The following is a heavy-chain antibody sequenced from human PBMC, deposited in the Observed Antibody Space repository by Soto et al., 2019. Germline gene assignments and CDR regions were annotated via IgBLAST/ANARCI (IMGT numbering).Heavy chain of an antibody. J-gene: IGHJ4*02. D-gene: IGHD1-1*01. V-gene: IGHV3-30*18. CDR2: ISYDGSNK. CDR3: AKDPEYQGTTKRETAPDFDD. CDR1: GFTFSSYG. Sequence: GGSLRLSCAASGFTFSSYGMHWVRQGPGKGLEWVAVISYDGSNKYYADSVKGRFTISRENSKNTLYLQMNSLRAEDTAVYYCAKDPEYQGTTKRETAPDFDDCGQGTRVTVAS.